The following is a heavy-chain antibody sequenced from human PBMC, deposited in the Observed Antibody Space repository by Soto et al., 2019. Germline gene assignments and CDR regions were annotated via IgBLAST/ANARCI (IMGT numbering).Heavy chain of an antibody. V-gene: IGHV1-69*01. CDR1: GGTFSTYA. Sequence: QVQLVQSGAEVKKPGSSVKVSCKASGGTFSTYAISWVRQAPEQGLEWMGGIIPIFGTANYAQKFQCRVTITADESTSTANMELSSLTSEDTALYYCASPGNGEVVVNLEYWCQGTLVTVSS. D-gene: IGHD3-22*01. CDR2: IIPIFGTA. CDR3: ASPGNGEVVVNLEY. J-gene: IGHJ4*02.